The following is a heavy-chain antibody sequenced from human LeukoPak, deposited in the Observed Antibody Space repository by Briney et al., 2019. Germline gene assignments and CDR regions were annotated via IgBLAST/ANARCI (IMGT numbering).Heavy chain of an antibody. Sequence: SETLSLTCTVSGGSISSGGYYWSWIRQPPGKGLEWIGYIYYSGSTNYNPSLKSRVTISVDTSKNQFSLKLSSVTAADTAVYYCARLETWFGEPRAFDIWGQGTMVTVSS. J-gene: IGHJ3*02. CDR1: GGSISSGGYY. V-gene: IGHV4-61*08. D-gene: IGHD3-10*01. CDR3: ARLETWFGEPRAFDI. CDR2: IYYSGST.